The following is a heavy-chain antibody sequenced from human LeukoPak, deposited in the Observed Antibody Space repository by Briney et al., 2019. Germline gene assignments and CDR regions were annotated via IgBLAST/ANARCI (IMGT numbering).Heavy chain of an antibody. CDR3: ARDYPADY. J-gene: IGHJ4*02. CDR2: ISSDGSDK. V-gene: IGHV3-30-3*01. CDR1: GFTFSSYP. Sequence: GGSLRLSCAASGFTFSSYPMHWVRQAPGKGLEWVALISSDGSDKKHADSVKGRFTISRDNSKNTLYLQMHSLRVEDTAVYYCARDYPADYWGQGTLVTVSS.